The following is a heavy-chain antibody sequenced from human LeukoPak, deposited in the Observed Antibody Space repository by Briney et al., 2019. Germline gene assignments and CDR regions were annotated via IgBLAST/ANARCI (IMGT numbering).Heavy chain of an antibody. V-gene: IGHV3-49*03. CDR2: IRSKAYGGTT. D-gene: IGHD1-14*01. CDR3: TRGRGEPVRRFDY. CDR1: GFTFGDYA. J-gene: IGHJ4*02. Sequence: GGSLRLSCTASGFTFGDYAMSWFRQAPGKGLEWVGFIRSKAYGGTTEYAASVKGRFTISRDDSKSIAYLQMNSLKTEDTAVYYCTRGRGEPVRRFDYWGQGTLVTVSS.